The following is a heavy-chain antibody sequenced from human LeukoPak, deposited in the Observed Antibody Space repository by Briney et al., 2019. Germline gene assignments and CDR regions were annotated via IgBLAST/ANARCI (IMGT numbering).Heavy chain of an antibody. D-gene: IGHD3-3*01. CDR2: IYPNTGGT. Sequence: GASVKVSCNTSGYSFTNYHMHWVRLAPGQGLEWMGHIYPNTGGTSYAQRFQGRVTMTSDTSVSTVYMELSSLISDDTAVYYCARVLKAPYYDFWSGYSPKEYYFDYWGQGTLVTVSS. V-gene: IGHV1-2*06. CDR3: ARVLKAPYYDFWSGYSPKEYYFDY. CDR1: GYSFTNYH. J-gene: IGHJ4*02.